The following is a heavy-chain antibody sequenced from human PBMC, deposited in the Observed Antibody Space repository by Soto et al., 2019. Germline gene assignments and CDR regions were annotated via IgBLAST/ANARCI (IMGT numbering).Heavy chain of an antibody. J-gene: IGHJ3*02. CDR3: ARVMVAAPKTNHGAFDI. V-gene: IGHV1-2*02. CDR2: INPNSGGT. D-gene: IGHD6-13*01. CDR1: GYTFTGYY. Sequence: GASVKVSCKASGYTFTGYYMHWVRQAPGQGLEWMGWINPNSGGTNYAQKFQGRVTMTRDTSISTAYMELSRLRSDDTAVYYCARVMVAAPKTNHGAFDIWGQGTMVTVSS.